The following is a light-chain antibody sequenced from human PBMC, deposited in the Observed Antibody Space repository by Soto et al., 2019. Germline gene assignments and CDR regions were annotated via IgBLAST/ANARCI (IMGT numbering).Light chain of an antibody. V-gene: IGKV3-11*01. CDR2: DAS. CDR3: QQRSHWPT. CDR1: QFVSRN. J-gene: IGKJ1*01. Sequence: IVMTQSPATLSVSPGEGATLSCRASQFVSRNLVWYQQKPGQAPRLLIYDASNRATGIPARFSASGSGTDFTLTISSLEPEDFAVYYCQQRSHWPTFGQGTKVDIK.